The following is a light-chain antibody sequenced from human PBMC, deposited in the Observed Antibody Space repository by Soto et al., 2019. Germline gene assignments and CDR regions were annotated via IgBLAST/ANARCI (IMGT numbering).Light chain of an antibody. CDR2: AAS. Sequence: DIQLTQSPSSLSASVGDRVTITCRASQSIAFYVNWFQQKPGRAPRLLIYAASSLQSGVPSRFSGSRSGTDFTLTINSLQPEDSATYFCQQSSNSPMYTFGQGTK. V-gene: IGKV1-39*01. J-gene: IGKJ2*01. CDR3: QQSSNSPMYT. CDR1: QSIAFY.